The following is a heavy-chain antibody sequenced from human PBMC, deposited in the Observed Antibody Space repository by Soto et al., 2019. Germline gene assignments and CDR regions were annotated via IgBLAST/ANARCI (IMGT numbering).Heavy chain of an antibody. D-gene: IGHD3-22*01. J-gene: IGHJ4*02. V-gene: IGHV4-59*01. CDR1: GGSISSYY. Sequence: SETLSLTCTVSGGSISSYYWSWIRQPPGKGLEWIGYIYYSGSTNYNPSLKSRVIISVDTSKNQFSLKLSSVTAADTAVYYCAREASVYYYDSSGYYYNYFDYWGQGTLVTVSS. CDR3: AREASVYYYDSSGYYYNYFDY. CDR2: IYYSGST.